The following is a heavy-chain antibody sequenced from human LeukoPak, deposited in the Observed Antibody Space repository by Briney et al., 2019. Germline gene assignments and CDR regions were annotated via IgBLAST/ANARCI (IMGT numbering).Heavy chain of an antibody. D-gene: IGHD3-22*01. V-gene: IGHV1-69*05. J-gene: IGHJ4*02. Sequence: SVKVPCKASGGTFSSYAISWVRQAPGQGLEWMGRIIPIFGTANYAQKFQGRVTITTDESTSTAYMELSSLRSEDTAVYYCASSYYDSSGFFDYWGQGTLVTVSS. CDR2: IIPIFGTA. CDR1: GGTFSSYA. CDR3: ASSYYDSSGFFDY.